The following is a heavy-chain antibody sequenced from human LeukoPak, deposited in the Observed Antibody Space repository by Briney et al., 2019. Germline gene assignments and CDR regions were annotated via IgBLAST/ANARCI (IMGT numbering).Heavy chain of an antibody. V-gene: IGHV3-30-3*01. CDR3: ARDSGYCFDY. CDR1: GFTFSSYA. D-gene: IGHD3-22*01. Sequence: PGGSLRLSCAASGFTFSSYAMHWVRQAPGKGLEWVAVISYDGSNKYYADSVKGRFTISRDNSKNTLYLQMNSLRAEDTAVYYCARDSGYCFDYWGQGTLVTVSS. CDR2: ISYDGSNK. J-gene: IGHJ4*02.